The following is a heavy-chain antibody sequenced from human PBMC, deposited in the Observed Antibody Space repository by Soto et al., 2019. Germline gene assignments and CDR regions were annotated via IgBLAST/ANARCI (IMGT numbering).Heavy chain of an antibody. J-gene: IGHJ6*02. Sequence: QVQLEQSGGEVKKPGSSVKVSCKASGVTFSKFIMTWVRQAPGLGLEWVGGIIPIFGTANYAQKFQGRVTITADESTSTSYMEVNNLRSDDTAIYFCARVVQLGSNYAMDVWGQGTTVVVSS. CDR2: IIPIFGTA. V-gene: IGHV1-69*01. CDR3: ARVVQLGSNYAMDV. D-gene: IGHD1-1*01. CDR1: GVTFSKFI.